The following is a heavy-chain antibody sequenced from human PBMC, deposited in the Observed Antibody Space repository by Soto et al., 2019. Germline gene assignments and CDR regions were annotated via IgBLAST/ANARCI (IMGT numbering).Heavy chain of an antibody. D-gene: IGHD3-3*01. J-gene: IGHJ4*02. V-gene: IGHV3-23*01. CDR2: LSCSAGST. CDR1: GFPFSRLV. Sequence: GGSLTLSPASPGFPFSRLVMNWVRHAPGKGLEWVSGLSCSAGSTYYAASAKGRFTISRDNSKNMLFLQINSLRAEDTAVYYCAKAKDNTFFGVVFYYFDYWGQGTLVTVSS. CDR3: AKAKDNTFFGVVFYYFDY.